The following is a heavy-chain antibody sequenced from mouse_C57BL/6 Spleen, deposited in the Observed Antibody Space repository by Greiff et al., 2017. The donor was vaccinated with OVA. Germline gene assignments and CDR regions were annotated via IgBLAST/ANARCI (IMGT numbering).Heavy chain of an antibody. Sequence: EVHLVESGPGLVKPSQSLSLTCSVTGYSITSGYYWNWIRQFPGNKLEWMGYISYDGSNNYNPSLKNRISITRDTSKNQFFLKLNSVTTEDTATYYCARGERLGREFAYWGQGTLVTVSA. J-gene: IGHJ3*01. D-gene: IGHD4-1*01. CDR1: GYSITSGYY. CDR3: ARGERLGREFAY. CDR2: ISYDGSN. V-gene: IGHV3-6*01.